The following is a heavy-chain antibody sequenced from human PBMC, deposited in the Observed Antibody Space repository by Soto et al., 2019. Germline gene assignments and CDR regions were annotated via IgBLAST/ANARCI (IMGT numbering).Heavy chain of an antibody. V-gene: IGHV1-69*04. CDR3: ARDRYSYGSNYYYGMDV. Sequence: GASVKVSCKASGYTFTSYGISWVRQAPGQGLEWMGRISPYIGIANYAQKFQGRVTITADKSTSTAYMELSSLRSEDTAVYYCARDRYSYGSNYYYGMDVWGQGTTVTVSS. CDR2: ISPYIGIA. D-gene: IGHD5-18*01. CDR1: GYTFTSYG. J-gene: IGHJ6*02.